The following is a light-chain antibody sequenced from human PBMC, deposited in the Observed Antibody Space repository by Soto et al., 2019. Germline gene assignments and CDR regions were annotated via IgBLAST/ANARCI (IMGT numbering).Light chain of an antibody. CDR1: RGVGGGN. Sequence: EIVLTQSPGTLSLSPGERATLSCRASRGVGGGNLAWYRQRPGQAPRLLIYGASSRATGIPDRFSGSGSGTDFTLTISRLEPEDFAVYYCQQYGSSPLTFGGGAKVEIK. CDR2: GAS. CDR3: QQYGSSPLT. V-gene: IGKV3-20*01. J-gene: IGKJ4*01.